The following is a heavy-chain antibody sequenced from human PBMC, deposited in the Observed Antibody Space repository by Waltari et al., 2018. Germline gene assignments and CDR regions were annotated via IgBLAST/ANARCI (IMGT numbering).Heavy chain of an antibody. D-gene: IGHD2-15*01. CDR1: GFRLSSYE. J-gene: IGHJ4*02. V-gene: IGHV3-48*03. Sequence: EVQLAESGGNLVQPGGSLRLSCAVSGFRLSSYEMNWVRQAPGKGREWISYISGRWATEYYADSVRGRFIISRDNAKNTLYLQMNNLRAEDTAVYYCTRVRIVMGEGIYWGQGTQVTVSS. CDR3: TRVRIVMGEGIY. CDR2: ISGRWATE.